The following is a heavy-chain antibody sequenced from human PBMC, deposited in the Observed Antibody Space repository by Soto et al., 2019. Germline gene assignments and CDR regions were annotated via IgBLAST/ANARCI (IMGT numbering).Heavy chain of an antibody. CDR3: ARDAPNAYYDFWSGAAGFDY. J-gene: IGHJ4*02. CDR2: IRCNGGST. Sequence: LRLSCAASGFIFSSYAMSWVRQAPGKGLEWVSTIRCNGGSTYYADSVKGRFTISRDNSKNTLYLQMNSLRAEDTAVYYCARDAPNAYYDFWSGAAGFDYWGQGTLVTVSS. D-gene: IGHD3-3*01. V-gene: IGHV3-23*01. CDR1: GFIFSSYA.